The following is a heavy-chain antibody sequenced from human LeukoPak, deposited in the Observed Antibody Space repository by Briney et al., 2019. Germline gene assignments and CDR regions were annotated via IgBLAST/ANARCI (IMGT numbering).Heavy chain of an antibody. D-gene: IGHD3-10*02. J-gene: IGHJ6*04. CDR3: AELGITMIGGV. CDR2: IASSSNYR. CDR1: GFTFSSYS. Sequence: PGGSLRLSCAASGFTFSSYSMNWVRQAPGKGLEWVSSIASSSNYRYYADSLKGRFTISRDDAKNSLYLQMNSLRAEDTAVYYCAELGITMIGGVWGKGTTVTISS. V-gene: IGHV3-21*01.